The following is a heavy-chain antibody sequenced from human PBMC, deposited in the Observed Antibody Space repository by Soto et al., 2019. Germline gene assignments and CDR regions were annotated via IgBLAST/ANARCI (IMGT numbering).Heavy chain of an antibody. Sequence: GGSLRLSCPASGFTFSSYAMHWVRQAPGKGLEYVSAISSNGGSTYYADSVKGRFTISRDNSKNTLYLQMSSLRAEDTAVYYCVKDGTVITLSYFDYWGQGTLVTVSS. V-gene: IGHV3-64D*08. D-gene: IGHD3-22*01. J-gene: IGHJ4*02. CDR3: VKDGTVITLSYFDY. CDR1: GFTFSSYA. CDR2: ISSNGGST.